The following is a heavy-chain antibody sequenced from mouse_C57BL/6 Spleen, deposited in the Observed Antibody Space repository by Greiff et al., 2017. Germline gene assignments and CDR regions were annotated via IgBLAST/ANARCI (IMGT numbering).Heavy chain of an antibody. J-gene: IGHJ1*03. CDR1: GYTFTSYW. Sequence: QVQLQQSGAELVRPGSSVKLSCKASGYTFTSYWMHWVKQRPIQGLEWFGNIDPSDSETHYNQKFKDKATLTVDKSSSTAYMQLSSLTSEDSAVYYCARSGNSYGGYFDVWGTGTTVTVSS. CDR3: ARSGNSYGGYFDV. V-gene: IGHV1-52*01. D-gene: IGHD1-1*02. CDR2: IDPSDSET.